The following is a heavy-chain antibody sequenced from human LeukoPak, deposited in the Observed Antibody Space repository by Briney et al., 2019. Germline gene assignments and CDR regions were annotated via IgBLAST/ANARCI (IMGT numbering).Heavy chain of an antibody. CDR3: ASPVKYCSVVFCEKIWFGP. CDR1: AGTFSSYA. Sequence: SVKVSCKASAGTFSSYASSWVRQAPGQGLEWMGRIIPIFGTTNYAQKFQGRVTITADKSTSTAYMELSSLRSEDTAVYFCASPVKYCSVVFCEKIWFGPWGQGTLVTVSS. J-gene: IGHJ5*02. D-gene: IGHD2-15*01. CDR2: IIPIFGTT. V-gene: IGHV1-69*06.